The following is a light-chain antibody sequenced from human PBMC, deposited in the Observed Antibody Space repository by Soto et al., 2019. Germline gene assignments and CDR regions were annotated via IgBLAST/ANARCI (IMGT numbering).Light chain of an antibody. Sequence: NFMLTQPHSVSESPGKTVTISCTRSSGTIASNYVQWYQQRPGSSPTTVIYEDNQRPSGVPDRFSGSIDSSSNSASLTISGLKTEDEDDYYCQSYDGTNWVFGGGTKLTVL. CDR3: QSYDGTNWV. CDR2: EDN. V-gene: IGLV6-57*01. J-gene: IGLJ3*02. CDR1: SGTIASNY.